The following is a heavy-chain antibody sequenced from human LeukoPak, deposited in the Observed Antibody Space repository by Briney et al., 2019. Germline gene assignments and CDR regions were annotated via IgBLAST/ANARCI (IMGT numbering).Heavy chain of an antibody. V-gene: IGHV3-11*04. Sequence: GGSLRLSCAASGFTFSDYYMGWIRQAPGKGLEWISYISSGSRTTYYADSVKGRLTISRDNANNLLYLQMNSLTAEDTAVYYCARAVTTVTLFELWGQGTLVTISS. D-gene: IGHD4-17*01. CDR3: ARAVTTVTLFEL. CDR2: ISSGSRTT. J-gene: IGHJ4*02. CDR1: GFTFSDYY.